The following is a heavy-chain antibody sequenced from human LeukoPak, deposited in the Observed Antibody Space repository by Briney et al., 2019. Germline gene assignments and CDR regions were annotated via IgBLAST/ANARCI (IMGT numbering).Heavy chain of an antibody. CDR3: AKENPVGGTNYFDY. Sequence: GGSLRLSCAASGFAFSSYSMNWVRQAPGKGPEWVSAITGSGDSTFYADSVKGRCTISRDNSKNTLSLQMNTLRAEDTAVYYCAKENPVGGTNYFDYWGQGTLVTVSS. V-gene: IGHV3-23*01. J-gene: IGHJ4*02. CDR2: ITGSGDST. D-gene: IGHD1-26*01. CDR1: GFAFSSYS.